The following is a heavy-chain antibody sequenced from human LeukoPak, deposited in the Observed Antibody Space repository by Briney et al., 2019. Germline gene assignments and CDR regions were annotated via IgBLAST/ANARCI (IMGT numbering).Heavy chain of an antibody. CDR1: GYTFTSYY. J-gene: IGHJ4*02. CDR3: ARGQYYNILTGFRSRFLGFDS. V-gene: IGHV3-30*02. Sequence: SCKASGYTFTSYYMHWVRQAPGKGLEWVAFIRFDGNNKYYTDSVKGRITISRDNSRNTLFLQMTSLRAEDTAVYYCARGQYYNILTGFRSRFLGFDSWGQGTLVTVSS. D-gene: IGHD3-9*01. CDR2: IRFDGNNK.